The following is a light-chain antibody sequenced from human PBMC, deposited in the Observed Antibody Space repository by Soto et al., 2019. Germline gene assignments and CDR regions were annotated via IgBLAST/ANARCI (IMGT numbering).Light chain of an antibody. Sequence: VFTHSPATLSLSPGERATVCSGSSQRISTYLAWYQKKAGQAPRLLIYDISNRATGGPARFSGSGSGTEFTLTISNLEPEDFAVYYCQQRSSPTWTFGQGTKVDIK. CDR2: DIS. CDR1: QRISTY. V-gene: IGKV3-11*01. CDR3: QQRSSPTWT. J-gene: IGKJ1*01.